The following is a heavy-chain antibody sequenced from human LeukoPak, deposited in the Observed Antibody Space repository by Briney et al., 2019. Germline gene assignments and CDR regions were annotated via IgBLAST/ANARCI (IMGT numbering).Heavy chain of an antibody. V-gene: IGHV4-59*12. D-gene: IGHD3-10*01. CDR1: SGSTSSYY. Sequence: SETLSLTCTVSSGSTSSYYWSWIRQPPGKGLEWIGYINYSGSTYNPSLKSRVTMSVDTSKNQFSLKLSSVTAADTAVYYCAREPLWFGELLGAFDIWGQGTMVTVSS. CDR2: INYSGST. CDR3: AREPLWFGELLGAFDI. J-gene: IGHJ3*02.